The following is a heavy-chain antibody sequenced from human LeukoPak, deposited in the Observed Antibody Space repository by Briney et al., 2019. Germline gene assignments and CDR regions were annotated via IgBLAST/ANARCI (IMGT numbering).Heavy chain of an antibody. D-gene: IGHD6-13*01. J-gene: IGHJ4*02. V-gene: IGHV4-39*01. Sequence: SETLSLTCTVSGGSISSSSYYWGWIRQPPGKGLEWIGSIYYSGSTYYNPSLKSRVTISVDTSKNQFSLKLSSVTAADTAVYYCARQTYSSSWWTDFDYWGQGTLVTVSS. CDR1: GGSISSSSYY. CDR3: ARQTYSSSWWTDFDY. CDR2: IYYSGST.